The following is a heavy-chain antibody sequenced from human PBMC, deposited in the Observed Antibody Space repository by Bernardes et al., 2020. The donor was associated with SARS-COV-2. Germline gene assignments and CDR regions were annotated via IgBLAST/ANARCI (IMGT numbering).Heavy chain of an antibody. CDR3: AREGKAVAGWTPFDI. J-gene: IGHJ3*02. V-gene: IGHV1-18*01. CDR1: GYTVTSYG. Sequence: ASVKVSCKASGYTVTSYGISWVRQAPGQGLEWMGWISAYNGNTNYAQKLQGRVTMTTDTSTSTAYMELRSLRSDDTAVYYCAREGKAVAGWTPFDIWGQGTMVTVSS. CDR2: ISAYNGNT. D-gene: IGHD6-19*01.